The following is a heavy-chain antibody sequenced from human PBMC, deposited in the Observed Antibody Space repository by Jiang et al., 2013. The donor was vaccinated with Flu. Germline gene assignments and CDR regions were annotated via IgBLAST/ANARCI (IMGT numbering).Heavy chain of an antibody. V-gene: IGHV2-5*01. CDR2: IYWSDDK. Sequence: KPTQTLTLTCTFSGFSLSTTGVAVGWIRQPPGKALEWLALIYWSDDKRYSPSLKSRLTVTKDTSKNQVVLTMTNMDPVDTATYFCAQARTVLVTQFDYWGQEAWSPSPQ. CDR1: GFSLSTTGVA. CDR3: AQARTVLVTQFDY. D-gene: IGHD5-18*01. J-gene: IGHJ4*01.